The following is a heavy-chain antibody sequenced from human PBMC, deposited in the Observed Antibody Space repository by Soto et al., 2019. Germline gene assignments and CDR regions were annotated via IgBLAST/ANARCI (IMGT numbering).Heavy chain of an antibody. CDR2: MNPKSGGA. CDR1: GYTFTDYY. J-gene: IGHJ3*02. Sequence: ASVKVSCKTSGYTFTDYYTHWVRQAPGQGLEWMGWMNPKSGGAYFAQKFQGRVTLTRDTSIGTAYIEVNSLTSDDTAVYFCTRENIENSDGLYDDFDIWGQGTMLTVS. V-gene: IGHV1-2*02. CDR3: TRENIENSDGLYDDFDI. D-gene: IGHD5-18*01.